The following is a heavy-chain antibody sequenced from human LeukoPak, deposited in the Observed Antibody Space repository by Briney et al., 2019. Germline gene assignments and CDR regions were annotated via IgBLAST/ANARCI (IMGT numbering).Heavy chain of an antibody. CDR3: ASLYSRGYYYYYYGMDV. J-gene: IGHJ6*02. Sequence: SETLSLTCAVYGGSFSGYYWSWIRQPPGKGLEWIGEINHSGSTSYNPSLKSRVTISVDTSKNQFSLKLSSVTAADTAVYYCASLYSRGYYYYYYGMDVWGQGTTVTVSS. CDR2: INHSGST. D-gene: IGHD2-15*01. CDR1: GGSFSGYY. V-gene: IGHV4-34*01.